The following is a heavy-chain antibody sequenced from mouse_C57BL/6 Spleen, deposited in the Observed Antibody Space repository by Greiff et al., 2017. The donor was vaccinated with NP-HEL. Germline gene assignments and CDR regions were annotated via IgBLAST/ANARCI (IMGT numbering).Heavy chain of an antibody. CDR2: ISGGGGNT. V-gene: IGHV5-9*01. D-gene: IGHD4-1*01. CDR3: ARQGNWDRLDY. CDR1: GFTFSSYT. J-gene: IGHJ2*01. Sequence: EVQVVESGGGLVKPGGSLKLSCAASGFTFSSYTMSWVRQTPEKRLEWVATISGGGGNTYYPDSVKGRFTISRDNAKNTLYLQMSSLRSEDTALYYCARQGNWDRLDYWGQGTTLTVSS.